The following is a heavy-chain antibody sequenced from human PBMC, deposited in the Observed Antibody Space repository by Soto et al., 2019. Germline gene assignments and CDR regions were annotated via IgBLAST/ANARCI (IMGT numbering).Heavy chain of an antibody. V-gene: IGHV3-48*03. D-gene: IGHD2-8*02. CDR1: GSTFSSYE. J-gene: IGHJ4*02. CDR3: ARGYCTSSACHWNFDY. Sequence: GSLVLTCTGSGSTFSSYEMNGVRQAPGKGLEWVSDITSTGSTRYYADSVKVRFTISRDNAKNSLYLQMNSLRAEDTAVYYCARGYCTSSACHWNFDYWGQGTPVTVSS. CDR2: ITSTGSTR.